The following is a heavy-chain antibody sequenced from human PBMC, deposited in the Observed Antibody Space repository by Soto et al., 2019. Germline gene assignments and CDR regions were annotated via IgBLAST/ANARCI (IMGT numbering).Heavy chain of an antibody. CDR2: ISGSGGST. V-gene: IGHV3-23*01. CDR3: AKATPWELLAEYYFDY. D-gene: IGHD1-26*01. CDR1: GFTFSSYA. J-gene: IGHJ4*02. Sequence: GGSLRLSCAASGFTFSSYAMSWVRQAPGKGLEWVSAISGSGGSTYYADSVKGRFTISRDNSKNTLYLQMNSLRAEDTAVYYCAKATPWELLAEYYFDYWGQGTLVTVSS.